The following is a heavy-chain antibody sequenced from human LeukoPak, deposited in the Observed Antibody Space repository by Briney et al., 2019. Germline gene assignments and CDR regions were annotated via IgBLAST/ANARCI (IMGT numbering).Heavy chain of an antibody. CDR3: ARVIVVTATPSYFDY. CDR2: IKQDGSDK. J-gene: IGHJ4*02. D-gene: IGHD2-21*02. CDR1: GFTFSSYW. Sequence: GGSLRLSCATSGFTFSSYWMTWVRQAPGKGLEWVANIKQDGSDKYYVDSVKGRFTISRDNAKNSLYLQMNSLRAEDTAVFYCARVIVVTATPSYFDYWGQGTLVTVSS. V-gene: IGHV3-7*01.